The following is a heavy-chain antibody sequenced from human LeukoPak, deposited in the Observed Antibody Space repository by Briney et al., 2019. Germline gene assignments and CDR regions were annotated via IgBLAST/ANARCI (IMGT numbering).Heavy chain of an antibody. D-gene: IGHD6-6*01. Sequence: ASVKVSCKASGYTFTSYDINWVRQATGQGLEWMGWMNPNSGNTNYAQKLQGRVTMTTDTSTSTAYMELRSLRSDDTAVYYCARDRGIAARPGYYYYYYMDVWGKGTTVTVSS. CDR3: ARDRGIAARPGYYYYYYMDV. CDR1: GYTFTSYD. CDR2: MNPNSGNT. J-gene: IGHJ6*03. V-gene: IGHV1-18*01.